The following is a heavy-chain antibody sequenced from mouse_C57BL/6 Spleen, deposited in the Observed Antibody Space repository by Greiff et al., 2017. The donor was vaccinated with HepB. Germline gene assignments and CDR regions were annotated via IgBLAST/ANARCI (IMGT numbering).Heavy chain of an antibody. CDR2: IHPNSGST. CDR3: ARLEITTPYYYAMDY. J-gene: IGHJ4*01. V-gene: IGHV1-64*01. D-gene: IGHD2-4*01. Sequence: QVQLQQPGAELVKPGASVKLSCKASGYTFTSYWMHWVKQRPGQGLEWIGMIHPNSGSTNYNEKFKSKATLTVDKSSSTAYMQLSSLTSEDSAVYCCARLEITTPYYYAMDYWGQGTSVTVSS. CDR1: GYTFTSYW.